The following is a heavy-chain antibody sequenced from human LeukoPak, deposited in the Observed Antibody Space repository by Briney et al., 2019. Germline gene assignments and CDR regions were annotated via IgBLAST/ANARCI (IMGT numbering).Heavy chain of an antibody. V-gene: IGHV3-23*01. CDR2: ISGSGGST. D-gene: IGHD4-11*01. J-gene: IGHJ4*02. CDR3: AKSPVTKGRVDY. Sequence: PGGSLRLSCAASGFTLSSYAMSGVRQAPGKGLEWDSAISGSGGSTYYADSGKGRFTSSRDNCKNTRYRQSNSLRAEDTAVYYCAKSPVTKGRVDYWGQGTLVTVSS. CDR1: GFTLSSYA.